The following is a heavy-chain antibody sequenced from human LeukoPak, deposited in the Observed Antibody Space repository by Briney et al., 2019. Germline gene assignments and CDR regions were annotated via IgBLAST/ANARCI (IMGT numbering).Heavy chain of an antibody. CDR3: AKWYLGGIAVASDY. CDR2: ISGSGGST. D-gene: IGHD6-19*01. Sequence: QTGGSLRLSCAASGLSFSSYGMHWVRQAPGKGLEWVSAISGSGGSTYYADSVKGRFTISRDNSKNTLYLQMNSLRAEDTAVYYCAKWYLGGIAVASDYWGQGTLVTVSS. J-gene: IGHJ4*02. CDR1: GLSFSSYG. V-gene: IGHV3-23*01.